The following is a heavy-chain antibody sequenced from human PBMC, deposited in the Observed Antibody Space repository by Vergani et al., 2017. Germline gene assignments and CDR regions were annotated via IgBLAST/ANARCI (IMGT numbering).Heavy chain of an antibody. Sequence: QVQLVESGGGVVQPGGSLRLSCAASGFTFNSYGKHWVRQAPGKGLEWVASIRSDESRGYYGDSMEGPFTISRDNSKNTLYLQMKSLRPEDTAVYYCAKEGGGYCSGGTCYPEYWGQGTLVIVSS. J-gene: IGHJ4*02. CDR1: GFTFNSYG. D-gene: IGHD2-15*01. V-gene: IGHV3-30*02. CDR2: IRSDESRG. CDR3: AKEGGGYCSGGTCYPEY.